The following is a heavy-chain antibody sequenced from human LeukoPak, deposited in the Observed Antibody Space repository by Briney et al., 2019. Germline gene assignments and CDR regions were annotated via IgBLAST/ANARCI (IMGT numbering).Heavy chain of an antibody. Sequence: PSETLSLTCTVSGDSISSSSYYWGWIRQPPGKGLEWIGSIYYSGSTYYNPSLKSRVTISVDTSKNHFSLKLSSVTAADTAVYYCARVRSSSGWPYYYYYYMDVWGKGTTVTVSS. J-gene: IGHJ6*03. V-gene: IGHV4-39*02. CDR2: IYYSGST. CDR3: ARVRSSSGWPYYYYYYMDV. D-gene: IGHD6-19*01. CDR1: GDSISSSSYY.